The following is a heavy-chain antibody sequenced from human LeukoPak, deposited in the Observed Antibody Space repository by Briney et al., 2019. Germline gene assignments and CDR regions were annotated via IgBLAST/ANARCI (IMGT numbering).Heavy chain of an antibody. D-gene: IGHD5-18*01. CDR1: GYTLTELS. Sequence: ASVKVSCKVSGYTLTELSMHWVRQAPGKGLEWMGGFDPEDGETIYAQKFQGRVTMTEDTSTDTAYMELSSLRSEDTAVYYCATADTGYSYGYYYYGMDVWGQGTTVTVSS. J-gene: IGHJ6*02. CDR3: ATADTGYSYGYYYYGMDV. CDR2: FDPEDGET. V-gene: IGHV1-24*01.